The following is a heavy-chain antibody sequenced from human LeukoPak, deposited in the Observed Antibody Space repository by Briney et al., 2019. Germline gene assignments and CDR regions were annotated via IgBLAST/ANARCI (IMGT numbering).Heavy chain of an antibody. J-gene: IGHJ6*02. Sequence: SETLSLTCAVYGESFSGYYWSWIRQPPGKGLEWIGEINHSGSTNYNPSLKSRVTISVDTSKNQFSLKLSSVTAADTAVYYCARVPNYDFWSGYYRSSGYYYGMDVWGQGTTVTVSS. V-gene: IGHV4-34*01. CDR1: GESFSGYY. CDR3: ARVPNYDFWSGYYRSSGYYYGMDV. CDR2: INHSGST. D-gene: IGHD3-3*01.